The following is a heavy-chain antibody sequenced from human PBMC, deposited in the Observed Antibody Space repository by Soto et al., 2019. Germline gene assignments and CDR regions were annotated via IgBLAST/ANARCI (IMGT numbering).Heavy chain of an antibody. CDR2: ISHDGSYK. CDR1: GFSFTTYV. V-gene: IGHV3-30*03. J-gene: IGHJ5*02. CDR3: ARDLMNYDFWSGYQTPRGWFDP. D-gene: IGHD3-3*01. Sequence: GGSLRLSCAASGFSFTTYVMHWVRQAPGKGLEWVAVISHDGSYKYYGDAVKGRFTISRDTSKNAVYLEMNSLRPEDTAVYYCARDLMNYDFWSGYQTPRGWFDPWGQGTLVTVSS.